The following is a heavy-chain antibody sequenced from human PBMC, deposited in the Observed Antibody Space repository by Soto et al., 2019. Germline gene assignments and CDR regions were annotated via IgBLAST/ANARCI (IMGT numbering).Heavy chain of an antibody. V-gene: IGHV4-61*03. CDR3: ARGPSGDKVHY. CDR2: IYYGGST. D-gene: IGHD7-27*01. J-gene: IGHJ4*02. Sequence: SETLSLTCTVSGGSINSETYYWSWIRQHPGKGLEYIGYIYYGGSTNYNPSLKSQVAISVDTSKNHFSLTLSSVTAADTAVYYCARGPSGDKVHYWGQGALVTVSS. CDR1: GGSINSETYY.